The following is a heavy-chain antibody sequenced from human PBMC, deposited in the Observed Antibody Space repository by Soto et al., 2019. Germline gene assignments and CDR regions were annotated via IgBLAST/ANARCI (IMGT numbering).Heavy chain of an antibody. CDR1: GGSFSTYG. CDR3: ARELDPYYGGNSLSLDY. CDR2: IIPKFGTT. V-gene: IGHV1-69*13. D-gene: IGHD4-17*01. Sequence: QVQLAQSGAEEKKPGSSVKVSCKASGGSFSTYGINWVRLAPGQGLEWMGGIIPKFGTTNYAQKFRGRVTITADESTNTAYMELNYLRSEDTAVYFCARELDPYYGGNSLSLDYWGQGTLVTVSS. J-gene: IGHJ4*02.